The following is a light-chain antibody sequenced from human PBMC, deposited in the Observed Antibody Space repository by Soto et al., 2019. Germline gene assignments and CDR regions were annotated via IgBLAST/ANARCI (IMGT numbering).Light chain of an antibody. CDR2: YAS. J-gene: IGKJ3*01. CDR3: QHYSNWPPT. Sequence: EMVMTQSPATLSVSPGERVTLSCRAIESVHSTLACYQQKPGQVPCPLLYYASTRVTGVPDRFSGSGSGTEFTLTISILQSEDFGVYYCQHYSNWPPTFGPGTKVEIK. CDR1: ESVHST. V-gene: IGKV3-15*01.